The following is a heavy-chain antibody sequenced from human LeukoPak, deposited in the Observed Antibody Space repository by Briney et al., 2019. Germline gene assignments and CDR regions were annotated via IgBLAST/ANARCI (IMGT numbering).Heavy chain of an antibody. J-gene: IGHJ4*02. D-gene: IGHD1-26*01. CDR1: GFTFGDYF. Sequence: GGSLRLSCEGTGFTFGDYFMTWIRQAPGKGLEWLAYISGSSQTIYYADSVKGRFTVSGDNSKNTLYLQMSSLTAADTAVYYCAKDRSIGTYYTFDHWGQGTLVTVSS. CDR3: AKDRSIGTYYTFDH. V-gene: IGHV3-11*01. CDR2: ISGSSQTI.